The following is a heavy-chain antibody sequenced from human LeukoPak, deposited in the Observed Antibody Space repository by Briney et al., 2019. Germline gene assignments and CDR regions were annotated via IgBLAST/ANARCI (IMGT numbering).Heavy chain of an antibody. CDR2: IYHSGST. Sequence: SETLSLTCSVSGGSISTYYWSWIRQPPGKGLEWIGSIYHSGSTYYNPSLKSRVTISVDTSKNQFSLKLSSVTAADTAVYYCARQVTMIVVVITPYFDYWGQGTLVTVSS. V-gene: IGHV4-39*01. J-gene: IGHJ4*02. D-gene: IGHD3-22*01. CDR3: ARQVTMIVVVITPYFDY. CDR1: GGSISTYY.